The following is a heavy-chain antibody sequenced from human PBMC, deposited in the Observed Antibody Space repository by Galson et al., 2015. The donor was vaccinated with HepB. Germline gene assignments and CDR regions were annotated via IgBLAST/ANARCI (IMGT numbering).Heavy chain of an antibody. CDR2: ISYDGSNK. Sequence: SLRLSCAASGFTFSSYAMHWVRQAPGKGLEWVAVISYDGSNKYYADSVKGRFTISRDNSKNTLYLQMNSLRAEDTAVYYCARGSLRFLEWSNYYGMDVWGQGTTVTVSS. V-gene: IGHV3-30-3*01. CDR1: GFTFSSYA. J-gene: IGHJ6*02. CDR3: ARGSLRFLEWSNYYGMDV. D-gene: IGHD3-3*01.